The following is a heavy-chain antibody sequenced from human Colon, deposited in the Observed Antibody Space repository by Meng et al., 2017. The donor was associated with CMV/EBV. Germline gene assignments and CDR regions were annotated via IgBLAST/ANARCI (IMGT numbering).Heavy chain of an antibody. J-gene: IGHJ1*01. CDR1: GTSIGRGYY. V-gene: IGHV3-74*03. Sequence: ETLSLTCTVSGTSIGRGYYWGWVRLPPGKGLVWVARINSDGSTLTYADSVRGRFTVSRDNTKNTLYLQMTNLRGEDTALYYCARPTSPSYSDFVLVWGQGTLVTVSS. CDR2: INSDGSTL. CDR3: ARPTSPSYSDFVLV. D-gene: IGHD5-18*01.